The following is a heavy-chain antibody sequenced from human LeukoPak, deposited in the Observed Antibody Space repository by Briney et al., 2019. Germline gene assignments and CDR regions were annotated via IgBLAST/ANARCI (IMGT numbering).Heavy chain of an antibody. Sequence: GGSLRLSCAASGFTFSSYAMSWVRQAPGKGLEWVPAISGSGGSTYYADSVKGRFTISRDNSKNTLYLQMNSLRAEDTAVYYCAKDTIRWYVQRNKRLDYWGQGTLVTVSS. D-gene: IGHD4-23*01. V-gene: IGHV3-23*01. CDR1: GFTFSSYA. J-gene: IGHJ4*02. CDR2: ISGSGGST. CDR3: AKDTIRWYVQRNKRLDY.